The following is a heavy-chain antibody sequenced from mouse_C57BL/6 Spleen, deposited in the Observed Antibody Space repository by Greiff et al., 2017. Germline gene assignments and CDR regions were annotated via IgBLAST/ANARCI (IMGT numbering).Heavy chain of an antibody. CDR1: GFTFSSYT. J-gene: IGHJ2*01. Sequence: EVKLMESGGGLVKPGGSLKLSCAASGFTFSSYTMSWVRQTPEKRLEWVATISGGGGNTYYPDSVKGRFTISRDNAKNTLYLQMSSLRSEDTALYYCARRYGNYSGYFDYWGQGTTLTVSS. D-gene: IGHD2-1*01. CDR2: ISGGGGNT. CDR3: ARRYGNYSGYFDY. V-gene: IGHV5-9*01.